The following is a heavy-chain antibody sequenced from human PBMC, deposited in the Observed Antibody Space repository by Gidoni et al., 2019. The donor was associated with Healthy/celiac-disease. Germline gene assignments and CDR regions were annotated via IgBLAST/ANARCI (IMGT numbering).Heavy chain of an antibody. CDR1: GFTFSSYW. J-gene: IGHJ6*02. CDR3: ERDRVYATSSYYYGMDV. V-gene: IGHV3-74*01. CDR2: INSDGSST. Sequence: EVQLVESGGGFVQPGGSLRLPCAASGFTFSSYWMHWVRQAPGKGLVWVSRINSDGSSTSYADSVKGRFTISRDNAKNTLYLQMNSLRAEDTAVYYCERDRVYATSSYYYGMDVWGQGTTVTVSS. D-gene: IGHD2-8*01.